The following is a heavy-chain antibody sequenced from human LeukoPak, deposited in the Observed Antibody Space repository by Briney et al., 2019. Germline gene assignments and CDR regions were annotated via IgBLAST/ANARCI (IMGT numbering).Heavy chain of an antibody. Sequence: GASVKVSCKASGYTFTGYYMHCVTEAPGQGLEWMGWINPISGGTHYAQKFQGRVTMTRDTSISTVYMELSRLRSDDTAVYYCARGPPFGESEMYFDYWGQGTLVTFSS. CDR1: GYTFTGYY. CDR3: ARGPPFGESEMYFDY. CDR2: INPISGGT. V-gene: IGHV1-2*03. D-gene: IGHD3-10*01. J-gene: IGHJ4*02.